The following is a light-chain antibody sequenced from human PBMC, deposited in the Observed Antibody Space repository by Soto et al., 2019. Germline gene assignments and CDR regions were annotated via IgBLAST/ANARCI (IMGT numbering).Light chain of an antibody. CDR3: QQYNNWPPFT. V-gene: IGKV3-15*01. CDR2: GAS. CDR1: QNIKTN. Sequence: EIVMTQSPATLSVSPGERATLSCRASQNIKTNLAWYQQKPGQAPRLLIYGASTRATGIPARFSGSGSGTEFTLTISSLQSEDFAVYFCQQYNNWPPFTFGPGTTVDIK. J-gene: IGKJ3*01.